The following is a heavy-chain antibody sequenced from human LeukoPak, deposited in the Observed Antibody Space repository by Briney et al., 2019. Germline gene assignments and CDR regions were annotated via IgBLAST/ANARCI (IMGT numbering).Heavy chain of an antibody. Sequence: GGSLRLSCAASGFTFSDYWIHWVRQAPGKGLVWVSRINTDGSITNYADSVKGRFSISRDNAKNSLYLQMNSLRAEDTAVYYCATGDTALVTFSADWGQGTLVTVSS. J-gene: IGHJ4*02. D-gene: IGHD5-18*01. CDR1: GFTFSDYW. V-gene: IGHV3-74*01. CDR3: ATGDTALVTFSAD. CDR2: INTDGSIT.